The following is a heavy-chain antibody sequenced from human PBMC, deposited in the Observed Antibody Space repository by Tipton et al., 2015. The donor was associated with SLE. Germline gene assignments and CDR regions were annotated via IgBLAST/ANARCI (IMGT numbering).Heavy chain of an antibody. J-gene: IGHJ4*02. CDR1: GFTFSDYY. V-gene: IGHV3-11*06. D-gene: IGHD4-17*01. CDR2: ISSSSSYT. CDR3: ARDLGGAVTTSD. Sequence: GSLRLSCAASGFTFSDYYMSWIRQAPGKGLEWVSYISSSSSYTNYADSVKGRFTISRDNAKNSLYLQMNSLRAEDTAVYYCARDLGGAVTTSDWGQGTLVTVSS.